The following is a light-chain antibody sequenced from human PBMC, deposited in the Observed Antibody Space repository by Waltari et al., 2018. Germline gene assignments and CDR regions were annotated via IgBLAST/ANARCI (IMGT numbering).Light chain of an antibody. J-gene: IGLJ3*02. Sequence: QSALTQPASVSGSPGQSITISCTGSSSDVGGHNYVSWYQQLPGKAPKLIIFDVTQRPSGVSNRFSGSKSANPASLTISGLQTEDEADYYCTSWTSTGALWVFGGGTKLTVL. V-gene: IGLV2-14*01. CDR1: SSDVGGHNY. CDR3: TSWTSTGALWV. CDR2: DVT.